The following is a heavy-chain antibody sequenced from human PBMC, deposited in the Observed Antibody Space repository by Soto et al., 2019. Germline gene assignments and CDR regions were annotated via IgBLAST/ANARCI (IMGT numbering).Heavy chain of an antibody. V-gene: IGHV3-21*01. J-gene: IGHJ2*01. D-gene: IGHD1-1*01. CDR2: ISATTTYK. CDR3: ARGGTSKSGHLWYFDL. Sequence: GGSLRLSCTASGFTFDSYTMNWLRQAPGRGLEWVSSISATTTYKYYADSVEGRFTISRDNAKNSLYLQTNSLGAEDTAVYYCARGGTSKSGHLWYFDLWGRGTLVTVS. CDR1: GFTFDSYT.